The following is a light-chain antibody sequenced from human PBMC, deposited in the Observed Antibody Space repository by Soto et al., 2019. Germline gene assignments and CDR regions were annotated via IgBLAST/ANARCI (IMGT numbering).Light chain of an antibody. J-gene: IGKJ1*01. CDR3: QQYYSYPRT. CDR1: QGISSY. V-gene: IGKV1-8*01. Sequence: AIRMTQSPSSFSASRGDRVTITCRASQGISSYLAWYQQEPGKAPKLLIYAASTLQSGVPSRFSGSGSGTDFTLTISCLQSEAFATYYCQQYYSYPRTFGQGTKVEIK. CDR2: AAS.